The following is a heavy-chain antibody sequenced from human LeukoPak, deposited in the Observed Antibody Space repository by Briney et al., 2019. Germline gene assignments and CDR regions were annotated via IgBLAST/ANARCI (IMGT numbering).Heavy chain of an antibody. CDR1: GGSISAGGYT. V-gene: IGHV4-30-2*01. J-gene: IGHJ4*02. Sequence: SETLSLTCAVSGGSISAGGYTWNWIRQPPGKGLEWIGYIHHGGSTHHNPSLKSRVTMSVDRSKNRFSLKLGSVTAADTAVYFCARSEAYGDYGLIDYWGQGTLVTVSS. CDR2: IHHGGST. CDR3: ARSEAYGDYGLIDY. D-gene: IGHD4-17*01.